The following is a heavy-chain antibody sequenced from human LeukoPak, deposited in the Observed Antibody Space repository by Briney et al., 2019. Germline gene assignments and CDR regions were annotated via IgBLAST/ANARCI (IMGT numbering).Heavy chain of an antibody. D-gene: IGHD2-8*01. CDR1: GGSISSYY. CDR3: ARLPCTNGVCYPRNYYYYYMDV. CDR2: IYYSGST. J-gene: IGHJ6*03. V-gene: IGHV4-59*08. Sequence: SETLSLTCTVSGGSISSYYWSWIRQPSGKGLEWIGYIYYSGSTNYNPSLKSRVTISVDTSKNQFSLKLSSVTAADTAVYYCARLPCTNGVCYPRNYYYYYMDVWGKGTTVTVSS.